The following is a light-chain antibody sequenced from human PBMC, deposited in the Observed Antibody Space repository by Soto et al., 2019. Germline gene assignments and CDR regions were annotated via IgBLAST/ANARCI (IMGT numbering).Light chain of an antibody. J-gene: IGKJ5*01. CDR3: QQYDSFSIT. CDR1: QSISTW. Sequence: DIQMTQSPSTLSASVGDRVTITCRASQSISTWLAWYQQKSGRAPKLLIYDSSSLESGVPSRFSGSGSGTEFSLSIGSLQPDDFATYFCQQYDSFSITFGQGTRLDIK. CDR2: DSS. V-gene: IGKV1-5*01.